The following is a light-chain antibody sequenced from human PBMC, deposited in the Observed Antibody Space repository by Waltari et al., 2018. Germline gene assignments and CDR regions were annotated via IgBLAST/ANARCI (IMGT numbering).Light chain of an antibody. Sequence: EIVLTQSPATLSLSPGERATLSCRASQTVTSYLAWYQQKPGQAPRLLIYNASNRANGNPARFSGSGSGTDFTLTISSLEPEDFAVYYCQQRSDWQFGQGTKVEIK. V-gene: IGKV3-11*01. CDR3: QQRSDWQ. J-gene: IGKJ1*01. CDR2: NAS. CDR1: QTVTSY.